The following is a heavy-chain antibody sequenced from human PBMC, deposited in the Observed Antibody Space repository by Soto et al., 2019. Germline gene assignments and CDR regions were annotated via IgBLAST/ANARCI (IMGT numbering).Heavy chain of an antibody. CDR1: GYTFTSYA. CDR3: ARVSGWYFLDY. J-gene: IGHJ4*02. D-gene: IGHD6-19*01. CDR2: INAGNGNT. V-gene: IGHV1-3*05. Sequence: QVRLVQSGAEEKKPGASVKVSCKASGYTFTSYAMHWVRQAPGQRLEWMGWINAGNGNTKYSQKFQGRVTFTRDTSASTAYMELSSLRSDDTAVYYCARVSGWYFLDYWGQGTLVTVSS.